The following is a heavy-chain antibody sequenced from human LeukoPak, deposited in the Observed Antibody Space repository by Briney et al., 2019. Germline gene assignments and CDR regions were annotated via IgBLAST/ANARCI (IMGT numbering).Heavy chain of an antibody. CDR2: IYYGGSA. CDR1: GDSISSSNFY. Sequence: PSETLSLTCTVSGDSISSSNFYWGWIRQPPGKGLEWIGSIYYGGSAFYSPSLKSRVTISVDTSKNQFSLKLSSVTAADTAVYYCARGSSSDEAYFDYWGQGTLVTVSS. V-gene: IGHV4-39*01. D-gene: IGHD3-10*01. CDR3: ARGSSSDEAYFDY. J-gene: IGHJ4*02.